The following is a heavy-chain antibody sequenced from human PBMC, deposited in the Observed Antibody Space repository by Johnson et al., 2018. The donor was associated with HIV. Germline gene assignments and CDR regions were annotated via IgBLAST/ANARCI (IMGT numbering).Heavy chain of an antibody. D-gene: IGHD6-13*01. V-gene: IGHV3-13*01. CDR1: GFTFSSYD. Sequence: VQLVESGGGLVQPGGSLRLSCAASGFTFSSYDMHWVRQATGKGLEWVSAIGTAGDTYYPGSVKGRFTISRENAKNSLYLQMNSLRAEDTALYYCARGGAGVAAAEDAFDIWGQGTMVTVSS. CDR3: ARGGAGVAAAEDAFDI. CDR2: IGTAGDT. J-gene: IGHJ3*02.